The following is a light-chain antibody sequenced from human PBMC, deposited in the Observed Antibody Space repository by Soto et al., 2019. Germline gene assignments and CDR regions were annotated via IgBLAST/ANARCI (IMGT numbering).Light chain of an antibody. J-gene: IGLJ1*01. CDR1: SSNIGAGSD. CDR2: SNN. Sequence: QSVLTQPPSVSGAPGQRVTISCTGSSSNIGAGSDVHWYQQPPGTAPKLLIYSNNNRPSGVPDRFSGSRSGTSASLAITVLQAEDEADYYCQSYDTSLSGFYVFGTGTKVTVL. CDR3: QSYDTSLSGFYV. V-gene: IGLV1-40*01.